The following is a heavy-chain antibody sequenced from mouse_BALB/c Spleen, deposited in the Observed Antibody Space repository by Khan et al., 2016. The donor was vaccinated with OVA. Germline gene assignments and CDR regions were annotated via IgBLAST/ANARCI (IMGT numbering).Heavy chain of an antibody. D-gene: IGHD3-3*01. Sequence: VQLQQSGPELVKPGASVKISCKPSGYTFPEYTVHWVKQSLGKSLDWIGVITPKNGGTAYNQKFKGKATLTVDKSSSTAYMEFRSLTSEDSAVYSWTRDAGRYWGQGTSVTVAS. CDR3: TRDAGRY. CDR1: GYTFPEYT. V-gene: IGHV1-18*01. CDR2: ITPKNGGT. J-gene: IGHJ4*01.